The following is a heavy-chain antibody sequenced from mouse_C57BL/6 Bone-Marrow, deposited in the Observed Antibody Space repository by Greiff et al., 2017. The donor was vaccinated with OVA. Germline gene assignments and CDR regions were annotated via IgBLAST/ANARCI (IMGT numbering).Heavy chain of an antibody. CDR1: GYAFSSSW. V-gene: IGHV1-82*01. D-gene: IGHD1-1*01. J-gene: IGHJ2*01. CDR3: ARSPITTVAPFY. CDR2: IYPGDGDP. Sequence: QVQLQQSGPELVKPGASVKISCKASGYAFSSSWMNWVKQRPGKGLEWIGRIYPGDGDPNYNGKFKGKATLTADKSSSTAYVQLSSLTSEDSAVDFCARSPITTVAPFYWGQGTTLTVSS.